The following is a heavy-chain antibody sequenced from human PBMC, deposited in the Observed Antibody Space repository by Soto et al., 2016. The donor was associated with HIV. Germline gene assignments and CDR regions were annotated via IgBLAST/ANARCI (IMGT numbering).Heavy chain of an antibody. D-gene: IGHD3-16*01. CDR2: ISGSGHSA. V-gene: IGHV3-23*01. CDR3: AKESGAGVGGTLTPSCRSWVRFDP. J-gene: IGHJ5*01. Sequence: EEQLLQSGGGLAQPGGSLRLSCVASGFTFSSYAMSWVRQAPGKGLEWVSVISGSGHSAYYADSVQGRLTISRDNYRDTLYLEMKSLRDEDTAVYYCAKESGAGVGGTLTPSCRSWVRFDPRGEEAWS. CDR1: GFTFSSYA.